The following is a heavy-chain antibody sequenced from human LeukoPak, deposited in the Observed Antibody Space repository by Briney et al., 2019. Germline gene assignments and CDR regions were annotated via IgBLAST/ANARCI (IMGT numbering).Heavy chain of an antibody. V-gene: IGHV4-34*01. CDR1: GGSFSGYY. D-gene: IGHD3-9*01. CDR3: ARGQLLRYFDWLRYGMDV. CDR2: INHSGST. Sequence: KASETLSITCAVYGGSFSGYYWGRIRQPPGKGLEWIGEINHSGSTNYNPSLKSRITISVDTSKNQFSLKLSSVTAADTAVYYCARGQLLRYFDWLRYGMDVWGKGTTVTVSS. J-gene: IGHJ6*04.